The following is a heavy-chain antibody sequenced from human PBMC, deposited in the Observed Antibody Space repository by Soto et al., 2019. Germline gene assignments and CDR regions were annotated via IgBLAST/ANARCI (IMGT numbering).Heavy chain of an antibody. CDR3: ARARMVRGIIYYYGMDV. Sequence: SETLSLTCTVSGGSISSDGNYWSWIRQHPGKGLEWIGYIYYSGSTYYNPSLKSRVTISVDTSKNQFSLKLNSVTAADTAVYYCARARMVRGIIYYYGMDVWGQGTKVTV. D-gene: IGHD3-10*01. CDR1: GGSISSDGNY. V-gene: IGHV4-31*03. CDR2: IYYSGST. J-gene: IGHJ6*02.